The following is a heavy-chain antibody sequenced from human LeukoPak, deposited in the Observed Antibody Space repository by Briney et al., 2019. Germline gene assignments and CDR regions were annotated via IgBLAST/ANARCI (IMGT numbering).Heavy chain of an antibody. V-gene: IGHV3-23*01. Sequence: AGSLRLSCAASGFTFSSNAMSWVRQAQPQGLGWVSAISGSGGSTYYADSVKGRFTISRDNSKNTLYLQMNSLRAEDTAVYYCAKDQAAVAAYYFDYWGQGTLVTVSS. D-gene: IGHD6-19*01. CDR3: AKDQAAVAAYYFDY. J-gene: IGHJ4*02. CDR2: ISGSGGST. CDR1: GFTFSSNA.